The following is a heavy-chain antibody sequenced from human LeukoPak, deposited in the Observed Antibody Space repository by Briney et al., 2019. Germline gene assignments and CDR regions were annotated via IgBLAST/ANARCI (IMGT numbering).Heavy chain of an antibody. CDR1: GFTFSDYY. CDR3: ARHIGHRNSGYDY. Sequence: GGSLRLSCAASGFTFSDYYMSWIRQAPGKGLEWVSYISSSGRTINYADSVEGRFTISRDNAKNSLYLQMNSLRAEDTAVYYCARHIGHRNSGYDYWGQGTLVTVSS. D-gene: IGHD5-12*01. V-gene: IGHV3-11*01. J-gene: IGHJ4*02. CDR2: ISSSGRTI.